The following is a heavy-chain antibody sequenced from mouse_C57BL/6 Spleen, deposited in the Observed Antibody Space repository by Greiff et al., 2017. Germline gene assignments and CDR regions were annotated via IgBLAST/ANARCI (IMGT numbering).Heavy chain of an antibody. D-gene: IGHD2-10*02. CDR2: IYPGDGDT. CDR3: ARRYGNYLDY. V-gene: IGHV1-82*01. J-gene: IGHJ2*01. Sequence: VQLQQSGPELVKPGASVKISCKASGYAFSSSWMNWVKQRPGKGLEWIGRIYPGDGDTNYNGKFKGKATLTADKSSSTAYMQLSSLTSEDSAVYFCARRYGNYLDYWGQGTTLTVSS. CDR1: GYAFSSSW.